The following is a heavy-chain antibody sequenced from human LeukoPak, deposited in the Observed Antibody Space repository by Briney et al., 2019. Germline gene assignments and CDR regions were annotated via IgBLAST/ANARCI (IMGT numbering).Heavy chain of an antibody. CDR2: INHSGGT. Sequence: SETLSLTCAVYGGSFSGYYWSWIRQPPGKGLEWIGEINHSGGTNYNPSLKSRVTISVDTSKNQFSLKLSSVTAADTAVYYCARGRLRITIFGVVTTGGGFFDYWGQGTLVTVSS. D-gene: IGHD3-3*01. CDR1: GGSFSGYY. CDR3: ARGRLRITIFGVVTTGGGFFDY. V-gene: IGHV4-34*01. J-gene: IGHJ4*02.